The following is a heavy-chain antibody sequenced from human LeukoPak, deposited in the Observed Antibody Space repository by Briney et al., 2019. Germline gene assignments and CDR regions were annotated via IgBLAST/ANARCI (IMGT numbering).Heavy chain of an antibody. V-gene: IGHV4-39*01. CDR2: MFFSGST. CDR1: GDSISSRSYF. D-gene: IGHD2-21*01. J-gene: IGHJ4*02. Sequence: SETLSLTCTVSGDSISSRSYFWGWIRQPPGKGLEWIGSMFFSGSTHYNPSLKSRVTISVETSKNQLSLKLSSVTAADTAVYYCARLEILWWSIDYWGQGTLVTVSS. CDR3: ARLEILWWSIDY.